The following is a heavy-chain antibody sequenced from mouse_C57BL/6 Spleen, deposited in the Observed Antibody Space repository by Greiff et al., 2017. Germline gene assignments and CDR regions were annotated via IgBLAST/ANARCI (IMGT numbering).Heavy chain of an antibody. V-gene: IGHV1-74*01. D-gene: IGHD2-4*01. CDR2: LHPSDSDT. CDR3: AILSDYDDDY. J-gene: IGHJ2*01. CDR1: GYTFTSYW. Sequence: QVQLQQPGAELVKPGASVTVSCKASGYTFTSYWMHWVKQRPGQGLEWIGRLHPSDSDTNYNQKFKGKATLTVDKSSSTAYMQLSSLTSGDSAVDYCAILSDYDDDYWGQGTTLTVSS.